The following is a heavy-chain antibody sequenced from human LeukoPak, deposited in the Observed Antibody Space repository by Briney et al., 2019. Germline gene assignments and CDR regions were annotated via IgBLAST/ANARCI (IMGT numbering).Heavy chain of an antibody. CDR1: GGSISSSSYY. CDR2: IYYSGST. V-gene: IGHV4-39*07. Sequence: PSETLSLTCTVSGGSISSSSYYWGWIRQPPGKGLEWIGSIYYSGSTYYNPSLKSRVTISVDTSKNQFSLKLSSVTAADTAVYYCARGGYYDFWSGYVYYYYYMVVWGKGTTVTVSS. D-gene: IGHD3-3*01. J-gene: IGHJ6*03. CDR3: ARGGYYDFWSGYVYYYYYMVV.